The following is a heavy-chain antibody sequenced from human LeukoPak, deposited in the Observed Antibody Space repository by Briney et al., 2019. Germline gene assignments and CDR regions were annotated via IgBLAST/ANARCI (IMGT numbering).Heavy chain of an antibody. Sequence: PGGSLRLSCEASGFTFSNYWMSWVRQAPGKGLEWVSIIGSSGSHIYYADSMKGRFTISRDNAKNSLFLQMNSLRAEDTAVYYCARVGSGATRVDAFDIWGQGTMVTVSS. CDR3: ARVGSGATRVDAFDI. V-gene: IGHV3-21*01. CDR1: GFTFSNYW. D-gene: IGHD1-26*01. CDR2: IGSSGSHI. J-gene: IGHJ3*02.